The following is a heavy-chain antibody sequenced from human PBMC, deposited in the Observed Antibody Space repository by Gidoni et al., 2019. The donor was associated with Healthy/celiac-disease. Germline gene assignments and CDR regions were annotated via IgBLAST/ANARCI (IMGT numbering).Heavy chain of an antibody. J-gene: IGHJ4*02. D-gene: IGHD6-19*01. CDR2: ISSSISTI. Sequence: EVQLVESGGGWVQPGGSLRLSCAASGCTFSSYSMNWVRQAPGKGLEWVSYISSSISTIYYADSVKGRFTTSRDNAKNSLYLQMNSLRAEDTAVYYCARSIAVACLFDYWGQGTLVTVSS. V-gene: IGHV3-48*04. CDR1: GCTFSSYS. CDR3: ARSIAVACLFDY.